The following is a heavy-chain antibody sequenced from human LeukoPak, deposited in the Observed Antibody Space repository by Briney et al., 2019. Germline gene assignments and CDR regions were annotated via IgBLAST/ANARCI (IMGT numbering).Heavy chain of an antibody. CDR3: ARKAQYNGHYPLDY. CDR1: GFTFRNHG. D-gene: IGHD1-7*01. CDR2: IWYDGSNK. V-gene: IGHV3-33*01. J-gene: IGHJ4*02. Sequence: PGGSLRLSCVASGFTFRNHGMHWVRQAPGKGLEWVAVIWYDGSNKHYADSVKGRFTISRDSSKNTLFLQMNSLRAEDTALYFCARKAQYNGHYPLDYWGQGTLVTVSS.